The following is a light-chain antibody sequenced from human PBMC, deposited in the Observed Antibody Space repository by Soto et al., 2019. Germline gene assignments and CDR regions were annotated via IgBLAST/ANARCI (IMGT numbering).Light chain of an antibody. V-gene: IGKV1-39*01. CDR3: QQSYSTPLT. CDR2: AAS. J-gene: IGKJ4*01. CDR1: QSISSH. Sequence: DIQMTQSPSSLSASVGDRVTITCRASQSISSHLNWYQQKPGKAPKLLTYAASSLQSGVPSRFSGGGSGTDFTLTIRGLQPEDFAAYYCQQSYSTPLTFGGGTKVEIK.